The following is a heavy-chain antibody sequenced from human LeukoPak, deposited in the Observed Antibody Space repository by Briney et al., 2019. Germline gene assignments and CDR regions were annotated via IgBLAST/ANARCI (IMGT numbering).Heavy chain of an antibody. J-gene: IGHJ3*02. CDR2: ISWNSVSI. D-gene: IGHD3-22*01. Sequence: PGGSLRLACAAYGFTFDDYAMHWVRQAPGKGLEWVSGISWNSVSIGYADSVKGRFTISRDNAKNSLYLQMNSLRAEDTAVYYCAKDYSGYYDSSGYYSDDAFDIWGQGTMVTVSS. CDR3: AKDYSGYYDSSGYYSDDAFDI. V-gene: IGHV3-9*01. CDR1: GFTFDDYA.